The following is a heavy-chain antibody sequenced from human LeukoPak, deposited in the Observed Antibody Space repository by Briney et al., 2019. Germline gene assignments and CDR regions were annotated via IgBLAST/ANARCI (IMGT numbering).Heavy chain of an antibody. Sequence: GGSLRLSCAASGFTFSSYAMHWVRQAPGKGLEGGAVISYDGSNKYYADSVKGRFTISRDNSKNTLYLQMNSLRAEDTAVYYCARERCSSTSCRRNPDYWGQGTLVTVSS. CDR2: ISYDGSNK. V-gene: IGHV3-30*04. CDR3: ARERCSSTSCRRNPDY. J-gene: IGHJ4*02. D-gene: IGHD2-2*01. CDR1: GFTFSSYA.